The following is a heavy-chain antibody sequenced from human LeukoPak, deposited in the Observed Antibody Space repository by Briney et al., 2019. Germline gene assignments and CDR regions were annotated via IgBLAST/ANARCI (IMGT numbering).Heavy chain of an antibody. CDR3: ARVRVEMATYNWFDP. Sequence: SETLSLTCTVSGGSISSHYWSWIRQPPGKGLEWIGHIYYSGSTNYNPSLKSRVTISVDTSKNQFSLKLSSVTAADTAVYYCARVRVEMATYNWFDPWGQGTLVTVSS. D-gene: IGHD5-24*01. J-gene: IGHJ5*02. CDR2: IYYSGST. V-gene: IGHV4-59*11. CDR1: GGSISSHY.